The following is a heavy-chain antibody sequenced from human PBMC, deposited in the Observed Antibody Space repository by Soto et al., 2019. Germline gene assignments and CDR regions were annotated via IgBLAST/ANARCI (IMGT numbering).Heavy chain of an antibody. D-gene: IGHD2-15*01. CDR2: IYYSGST. J-gene: IGHJ4*02. CDR3: ARARGARYFDY. V-gene: IGHV4-30-4*01. Sequence: SETLSLTCTVSGGSISSGDYYWSWIRQPPGKGLEWIGYIYYSGSTYYNPSLKSRVTISVDTSKNQFSLKLSSVTAADTAVYYCARARGARYFDYWGQATLVTVSS. CDR1: GGSISSGDYY.